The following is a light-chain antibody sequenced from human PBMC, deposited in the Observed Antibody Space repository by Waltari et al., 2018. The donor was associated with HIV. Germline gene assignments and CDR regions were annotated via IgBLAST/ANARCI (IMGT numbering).Light chain of an antibody. CDR1: SSDVGGYNY. V-gene: IGLV2-11*01. J-gene: IGLJ1*01. CDR3: GSYADSWEV. Sequence: QSALTQPRSVSGSPGQSVTISCTGTSSDVGGYNYVSWYQQHPGKAPTLLIYDVSKRPSGVPDRVSGSKSGDTASLTISALQAEDEADYYCGSYADSWEVFGTGTKVTVL. CDR2: DVS.